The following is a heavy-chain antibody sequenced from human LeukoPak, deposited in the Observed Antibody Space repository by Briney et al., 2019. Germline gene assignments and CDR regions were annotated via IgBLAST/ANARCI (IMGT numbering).Heavy chain of an antibody. D-gene: IGHD3-10*01. CDR1: GGSISSGSYY. Sequence: PSETLSLTCTVSGGSISSGSYYWSWIRQPAGKGLEWIGRIYTSGSTNYNPSLKSRVTISVDTSKNQFSLKLSSVTAADTAVYYCAREVRGVTTYLPNWFDPWGQGTLVTVSS. CDR3: AREVRGVTTYLPNWFDP. CDR2: IYTSGST. V-gene: IGHV4-61*02. J-gene: IGHJ5*02.